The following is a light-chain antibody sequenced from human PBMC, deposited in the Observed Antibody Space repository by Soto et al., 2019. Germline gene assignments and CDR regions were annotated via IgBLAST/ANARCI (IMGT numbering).Light chain of an antibody. CDR2: EVT. V-gene: IGLV2-8*01. Sequence: QSALTQPPSASGSPGQSVTISCTGTSSDVGAYNYVSWYQQHAGKAPKLVIYEVTKRPSGVPDRFSGSKSANTASLTVSGLQAEDEASYSCISFASSCTWAFGVGTNLTFL. CDR1: SSDVGAYNY. J-gene: IGLJ3*02. CDR3: ISFASSCTWA.